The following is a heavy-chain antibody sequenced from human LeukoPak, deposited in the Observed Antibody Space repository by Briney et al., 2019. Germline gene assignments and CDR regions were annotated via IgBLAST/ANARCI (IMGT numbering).Heavy chain of an antibody. CDR1: GFTFSSYS. CDR2: ISSSSSYI. Sequence: PGGSLRLSCAASGFTFSSYSMNWVRQAPGKGLEWVSSISSSSSYIYYADSVKGRFTTSRDNAKNSLYLQMNSLRAEDTAVYYCARMGKAATSPWIDYWGQGTLVTVSS. J-gene: IGHJ4*02. V-gene: IGHV3-21*01. D-gene: IGHD2-15*01. CDR3: ARMGKAATSPWIDY.